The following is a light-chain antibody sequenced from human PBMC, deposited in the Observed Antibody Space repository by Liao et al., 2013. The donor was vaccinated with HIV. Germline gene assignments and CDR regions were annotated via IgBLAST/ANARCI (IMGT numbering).Light chain of an antibody. Sequence: SYVLTQPPSVSVAPGKTARITCGGNNIGSKSVHWYQQKPGQAPVLVIYKDSERPSGIPERFSGSSSGTTVTLTISGVQAEDEADYYCQAWDSSTYVFGTGTKVTVL. CDR2: KDS. CDR1: NIGSKS. J-gene: IGLJ1*01. V-gene: IGLV3-21*01. CDR3: QAWDSSTYV.